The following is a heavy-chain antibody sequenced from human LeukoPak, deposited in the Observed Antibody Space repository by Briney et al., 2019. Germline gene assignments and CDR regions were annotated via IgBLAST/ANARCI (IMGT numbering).Heavy chain of an antibody. Sequence: GGSLRLSCAASGFTVSSNYMNWVRQAPGKGLEWVSVISSGGNTYYADSVKGRFTISRHISKNTLYLQMNSLRAEDTAVYYCARDPAGDDAFDIWGQGTMVTVSS. CDR1: GFTVSSNY. CDR3: ARDPAGDDAFDI. V-gene: IGHV3-53*04. CDR2: ISSGGNT. D-gene: IGHD4-17*01. J-gene: IGHJ3*02.